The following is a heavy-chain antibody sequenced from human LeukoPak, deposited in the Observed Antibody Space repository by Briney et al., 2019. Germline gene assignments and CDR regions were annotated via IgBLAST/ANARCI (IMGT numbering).Heavy chain of an antibody. V-gene: IGHV4-34*01. D-gene: IGHD1-26*01. CDR2: INHSGST. J-gene: IGHJ3*02. Sequence: SETLSLTCAVYGGSFSGYYWSWIRQPPGKGLEWIGEINHSGSTNHNPSLKSRVTISVDTSKNQFSLKLSSVTAADTAVYYCARAPSGATNDAFDIWGQGTMVTVSS. CDR1: GGSFSGYY. CDR3: ARAPSGATNDAFDI.